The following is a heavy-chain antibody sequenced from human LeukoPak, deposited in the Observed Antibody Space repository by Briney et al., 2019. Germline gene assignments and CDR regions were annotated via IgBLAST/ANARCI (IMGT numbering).Heavy chain of an antibody. CDR1: GGSISSSSYY. D-gene: IGHD4-11*01. CDR2: IYYSGST. V-gene: IGHV4-39*07. J-gene: IGHJ2*01. Sequence: SETLSLTCTVSGGSISSSSYYWGWIRQPPGKGLEWIGSIYYSGSTYYNPSLKSRVTISVDTSKNQFSLKLSSVTAANTAVYYCARGFDYLYINWYFDLWGRGTLVTVSS. CDR3: ARGFDYLYINWYFDL.